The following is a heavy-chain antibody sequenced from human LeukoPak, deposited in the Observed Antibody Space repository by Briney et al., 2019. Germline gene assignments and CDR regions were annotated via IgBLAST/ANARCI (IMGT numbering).Heavy chain of an antibody. CDR3: ARARITMIVVVPPDY. CDR1: GYTFTGYY. D-gene: IGHD3-22*01. V-gene: IGHV1-2*06. Sequence: ASVKVSCKASGYTFTGYYMHWVRQAPGQGLEWMGRINPNSGGTNYAQKFQGRVNMTRDTSISTAYKELSRLRSDDTAVYYRARARITMIVVVPPDYWGQGTLVTVSP. CDR2: INPNSGGT. J-gene: IGHJ4*02.